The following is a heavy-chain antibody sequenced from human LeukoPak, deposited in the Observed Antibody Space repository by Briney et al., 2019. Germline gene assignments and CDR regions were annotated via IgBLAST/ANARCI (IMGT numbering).Heavy chain of an antibody. D-gene: IGHD2-2*01. CDR3: ARDLRCSSTSCSDY. CDR2: ISYDGSNK. J-gene: IGHJ4*02. CDR1: GFTFSSYA. Sequence: GGSLRLSCAASGFTFSSYAMHWVRQAPGKGPEWVAVISYDGSNKYYADSVKGRFTISRDNSKNTLYLQMNSLRAEDTAVYYCARDLRCSSTSCSDYWGQGTLVTVSS. V-gene: IGHV3-30-3*01.